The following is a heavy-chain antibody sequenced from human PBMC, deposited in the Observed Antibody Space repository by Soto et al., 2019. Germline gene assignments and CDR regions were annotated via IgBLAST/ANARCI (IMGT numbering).Heavy chain of an antibody. CDR1: GGSISSDGYY. V-gene: IGHV4-31*03. CDR3: ARDRYCTNGVCPRGGVSYGMDV. D-gene: IGHD2-8*01. Sequence: SETLSLTCTVSGGSISSDGYYWSWIRQHPGKGLEWIGYIYYSGTTAYNPSLKSRVTISVDRSKNQFSLKLKSVTAADTAVYYCARDRYCTNGVCPRGGVSYGMDVWGQGTTVTVSS. J-gene: IGHJ6*02. CDR2: IYYSGTT.